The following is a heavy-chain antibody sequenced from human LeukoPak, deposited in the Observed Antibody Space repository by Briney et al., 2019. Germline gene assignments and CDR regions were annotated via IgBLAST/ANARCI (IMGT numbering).Heavy chain of an antibody. Sequence: ASVKVSCKASGYSFTSYYMQWLRQAPGHGLEWMGIIDPSGGSTGYAPKFQGRVIMTRDTSTSTVYMDMSSLRSEDTAVYYCARDSSGSYDHWGQGSLVTVSS. CDR1: GYSFTSYY. D-gene: IGHD1-26*01. V-gene: IGHV1-46*01. J-gene: IGHJ1*01. CDR3: ARDSSGSYDH. CDR2: IDPSGGST.